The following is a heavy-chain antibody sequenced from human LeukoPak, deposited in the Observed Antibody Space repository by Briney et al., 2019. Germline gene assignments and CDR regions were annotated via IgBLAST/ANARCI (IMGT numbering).Heavy chain of an antibody. D-gene: IGHD3-16*02. V-gene: IGHV3-43*02. CDR1: GFTFDDYA. Sequence: GGSLRLSCAASGFTFDDYAMHWVRQAPGKGLEWVSPISRDGGSTYYGDSVKGRFTISRDNSKNSLYLQMNSLRTEDTALYYCAKDKVIRFGGVIGDWGQGTLVTVSS. CDR2: ISRDGGST. J-gene: IGHJ1*01. CDR3: AKDKVIRFGGVIGD.